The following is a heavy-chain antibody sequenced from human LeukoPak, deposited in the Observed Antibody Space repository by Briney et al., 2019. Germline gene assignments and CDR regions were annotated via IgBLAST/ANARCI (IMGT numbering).Heavy chain of an antibody. CDR1: AFTFSVYW. CDR3: ARGTVTMVDY. Sequence: GGSLRLSCSASAFTFSVYWMTWVRQAPGKGLEWVAVIWYDGSNKYYADSVKGRFTISRDNSKNTLYLQMNSLRAEDTAVYYCARGTVTMVDYWGQGTLVTVSS. V-gene: IGHV3-33*07. CDR2: IWYDGSNK. J-gene: IGHJ4*02. D-gene: IGHD3-10*01.